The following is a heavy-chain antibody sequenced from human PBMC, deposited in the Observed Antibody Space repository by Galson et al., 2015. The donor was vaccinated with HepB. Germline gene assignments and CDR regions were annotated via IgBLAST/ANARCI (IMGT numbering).Heavy chain of an antibody. CDR2: IGVNAGST. CDR1: GFTFSSLG. Sequence: SLRLSCAASGFTFSSLGMTWVRQAPGKGLECVSAIGVNAGSTDYADSVKGRFTISRDNSKNMLYLQMNNFRAEDTAVYYCAKGTTNIDYWGQ. D-gene: IGHD1-1*01. J-gene: IGHJ4*02. V-gene: IGHV3-23*01. CDR3: AKGTTNIDY.